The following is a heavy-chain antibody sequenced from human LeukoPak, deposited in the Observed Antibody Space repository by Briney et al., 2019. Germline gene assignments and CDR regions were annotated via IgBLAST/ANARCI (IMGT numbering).Heavy chain of an antibody. CDR2: IYTSGST. V-gene: IGHV4-4*07. CDR1: GGSISSYY. CDR3: XXXXSWTPLYYYYGMDV. J-gene: IGHJ6*02. D-gene: IGHD6-13*01. Sequence: SETLSLTCTVSGGSISSYYWSWIRQPAGKGLEWIGRIYTSGSTNYNPSLKSRVTMSVDTSKNQFSLKLSSVTAADTAVYYCXXXXSWTPLYYYYGMDVWGQGTTVTVSS.